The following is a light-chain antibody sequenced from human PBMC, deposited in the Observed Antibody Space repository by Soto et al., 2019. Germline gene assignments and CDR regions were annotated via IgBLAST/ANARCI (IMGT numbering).Light chain of an antibody. J-gene: IGLJ1*01. CDR3: ASWDDSLNGPV. Sequence: QSALTQPPSASGTPGQMVTISCSGCSSNVGGNPVNWYQHVPTTAPKLLIYTNTQRPSGVPDRFSGSKSGTSASLAISGPQSEDEADYYCASWDDSLNGPVFGTGTKVTVL. CDR2: TNT. CDR1: SSNVGGNP. V-gene: IGLV1-44*01.